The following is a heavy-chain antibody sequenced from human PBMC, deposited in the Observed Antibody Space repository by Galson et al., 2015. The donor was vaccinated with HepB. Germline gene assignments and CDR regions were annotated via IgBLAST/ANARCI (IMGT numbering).Heavy chain of an antibody. V-gene: IGHV4-59*01. CDR2: IYYSGST. CDR1: GGSISSYY. Sequence: ETLSLTCTVSGGSISSYYWSWIRQPPGKGLEWIGYIYYSGSTNYNPSLKSRVTISVDTSKNQFSLKLSSVTAADTAVYYCARDRVAAVAQVGWFDPWGQGTLVTVSS. D-gene: IGHD6-13*01. J-gene: IGHJ5*02. CDR3: ARDRVAAVAQVGWFDP.